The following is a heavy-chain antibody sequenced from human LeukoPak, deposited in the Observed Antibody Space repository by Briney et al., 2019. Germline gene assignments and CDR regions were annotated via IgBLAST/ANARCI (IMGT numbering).Heavy chain of an antibody. Sequence: GGSLRLSCAASGFTFSDYYMSWIRQAPGKGLEWVSYIGSSSSYTNYADSVKGRFTISRDNAENSLYLQMNSLRAEDTAVYYCARSTGHSYGYRLDYWGQGTLVTVSS. CDR2: IGSSSSYT. J-gene: IGHJ4*02. D-gene: IGHD5-18*01. CDR3: ARSTGHSYGYRLDY. CDR1: GFTFSDYY. V-gene: IGHV3-11*06.